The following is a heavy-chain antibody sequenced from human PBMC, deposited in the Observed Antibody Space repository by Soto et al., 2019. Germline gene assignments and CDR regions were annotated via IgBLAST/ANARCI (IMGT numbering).Heavy chain of an antibody. Sequence: QVQLVQSGAEVKKPGSSVKVSCKASGGTFSSYAISWVRQAPGQGLEWMGGIIPIFGTADYAQKFQGRVTITADESTSTAYMELGSLRSEDTAVYYCAKHYDNWDYYCGMDVWGQGTTVTVSS. D-gene: IGHD3-22*01. J-gene: IGHJ6*02. CDR1: GGTFSSYA. CDR2: IIPIFGTA. V-gene: IGHV1-69*12. CDR3: AKHYDNWDYYCGMDV.